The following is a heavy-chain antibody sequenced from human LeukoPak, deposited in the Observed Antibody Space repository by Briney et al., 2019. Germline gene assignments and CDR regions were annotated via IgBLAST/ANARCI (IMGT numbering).Heavy chain of an antibody. V-gene: IGHV3-23*01. CDR3: ASPYGSGSYYMSALDI. CDR1: GFNFRIHD. D-gene: IGHD3-10*01. Sequence: GGSLRLSCAASGFNFRIHDMSWVRQAPGKGLEWVSTISGRNTGTYYADSVKGRFTISRDNSKNTLYLQMNSLRAEDTAVYYCASPYGSGSYYMSALDIWGLGTMVTVSS. CDR2: ISGRNTGT. J-gene: IGHJ3*02.